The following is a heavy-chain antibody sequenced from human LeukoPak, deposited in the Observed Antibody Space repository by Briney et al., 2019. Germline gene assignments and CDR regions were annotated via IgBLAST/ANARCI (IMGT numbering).Heavy chain of an antibody. V-gene: IGHV4-30-4*08. CDR2: IYYSGST. J-gene: IGHJ3*02. CDR1: GGSISSGDDY. Sequence: SETLSLTCTVSGGSISSGDDYWSWIRQPPGKGLEWIGYIYYSGSTYYNPSLQSRVTISVDTSKNQFSLKLSSVTAADAAVYYWARGGAAAGTNDASDIWGQGTMVTVSS. CDR3: ARGGAAAGTNDASDI. D-gene: IGHD6-13*01.